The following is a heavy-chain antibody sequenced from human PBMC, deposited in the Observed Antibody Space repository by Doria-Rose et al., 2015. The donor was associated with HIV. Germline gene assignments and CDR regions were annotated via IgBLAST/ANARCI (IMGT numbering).Heavy chain of an antibody. Sequence: ESGPVLVKPTETLTLTCTVSGVSLSSPGMGVSWIRQPPGKALEWLANIFSHDERSYKTSLKSRLTISRGTSKSHVVLTMTDMDPVDTATYYCARIKSSRWYHKYYVDFWGQGTLVIVSA. CDR1: GVSLSSPGMG. CDR3: ARIKSSRWYHKYYVDF. CDR2: IFSHDER. V-gene: IGHV2-26*01. J-gene: IGHJ4*02. D-gene: IGHD6-13*01.